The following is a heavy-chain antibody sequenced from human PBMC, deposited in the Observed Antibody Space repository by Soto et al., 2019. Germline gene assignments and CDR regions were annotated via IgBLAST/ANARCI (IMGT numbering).Heavy chain of an antibody. CDR1: GGSISSYY. Sequence: SETLSLTCTVSGGSISSYYWSWIRQPPGKGLEWIGYMYYSGSTNYNPSLRSRVTISLDTSKNQFSLKLSSVTAADTAVYFCARVTNCGGALCSDYWGQGTLVTVSS. CDR2: MYYSGST. V-gene: IGHV4-59*01. J-gene: IGHJ4*02. D-gene: IGHD2-21*01. CDR3: ARVTNCGGALCSDY.